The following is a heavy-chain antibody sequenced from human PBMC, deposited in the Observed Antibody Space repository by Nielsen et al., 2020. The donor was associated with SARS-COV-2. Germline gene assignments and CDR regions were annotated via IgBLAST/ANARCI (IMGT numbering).Heavy chain of an antibody. CDR3: ARGGSYSSWYFDL. J-gene: IGHJ2*01. CDR1: GGSISSGSYY. CDR2: IYTSGST. Sequence: SETLSLTCTVSGGSISSGSYYWSWIRQPAGKGLEWIGRIYTSGSTNYNPSLKSRVTISVDTSKNQFSLKMTSVTAADTAVYYCARGGSYSSWYFDLWGRGTLVTVSS. D-gene: IGHD3-10*01. V-gene: IGHV4-61*02.